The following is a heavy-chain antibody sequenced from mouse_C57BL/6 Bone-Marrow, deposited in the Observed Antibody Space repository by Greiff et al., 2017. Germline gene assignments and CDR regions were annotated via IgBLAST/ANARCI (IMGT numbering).Heavy chain of an antibody. CDR3: TTGLLTLD. Sequence: EVQGVESGAELVRPGASVKLSCTASGFNIKDDYMHWVKQRPEQGLEWIGWIDPENGDTEYASKFQGKATITADTSSNTAYLQLSSLTSEDTAVYYCTTGLLTLDWGQGTTLTVSS. CDR1: GFNIKDDY. CDR2: IDPENGDT. J-gene: IGHJ2*01. V-gene: IGHV14-4*01. D-gene: IGHD2-1*01.